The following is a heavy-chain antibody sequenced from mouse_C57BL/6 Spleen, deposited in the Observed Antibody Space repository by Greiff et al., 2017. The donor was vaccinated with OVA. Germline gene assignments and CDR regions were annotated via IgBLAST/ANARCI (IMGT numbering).Heavy chain of an antibody. CDR2: IWSDGST. CDR1: GFSLTSYG. CDR3: ARHYYGSSYWYFDV. Sequence: VKLVESGPGLVAPSQSLSIPCTVSGFSLTSYGVQWVRQPSGKGLEWLVVIWSDGSTTYNSALKSRLSISKDNSKSQVFLKMNSLQTDDTAMYYCARHYYGSSYWYFDVWGTGTTVTVSS. J-gene: IGHJ1*03. V-gene: IGHV2-6-1*01. D-gene: IGHD1-1*01.